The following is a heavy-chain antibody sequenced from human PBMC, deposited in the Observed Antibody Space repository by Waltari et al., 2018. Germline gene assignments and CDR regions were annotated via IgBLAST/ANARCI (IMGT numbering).Heavy chain of an antibody. CDR3: ARDRSGYDPGTGYYHYYMDV. V-gene: IGHV4-59*01. J-gene: IGHJ6*03. D-gene: IGHD5-12*01. CDR2: IYYIGST. CDR1: GGSISSYY. Sequence: QVQLQESGSGLVKPSETLSLTCTVSGGSISSYYWRWIRQPPGKGLEWIGYIYYIGSTNYNPSLKSRVTISIDTSKNQFSLKLSSVTAADTAVYYCARDRSGYDPGTGYYHYYMDVWGKGTTVTVSS.